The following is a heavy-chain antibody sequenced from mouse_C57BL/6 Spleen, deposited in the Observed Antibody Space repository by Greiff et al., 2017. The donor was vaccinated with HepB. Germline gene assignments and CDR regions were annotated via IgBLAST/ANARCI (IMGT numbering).Heavy chain of an antibody. D-gene: IGHD1-1*01. CDR3: ARTYYYGIPPFAY. J-gene: IGHJ3*01. V-gene: IGHV1-78*01. CDR1: GYTFTDHT. Sequence: LVESDAELVKPGASVKISCKVSGYTFTDHTIHWMKQRPEQGLEWIGYIYPRDGSTKYNEKFKGKATLTADKSSSTAYMQLNSLTSEDSAVYFCARTYYYGIPPFAYWGQGTLVTVSA. CDR2: IYPRDGST.